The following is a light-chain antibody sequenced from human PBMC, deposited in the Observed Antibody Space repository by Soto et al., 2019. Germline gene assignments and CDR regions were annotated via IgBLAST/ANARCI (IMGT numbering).Light chain of an antibody. CDR1: QSVSSN. V-gene: IGKV3-11*01. Sequence: EIVTTQSPATLSVSPWERATLSCRASQSVSSNLAWFQQKPGQAPRLLIYDSSNRATGIPASVSGSGSGTDCSLIISSLEHADVAVYYCQQRSVSPLTFGGGTKVDIK. CDR2: DSS. J-gene: IGKJ4*01. CDR3: QQRSVSPLT.